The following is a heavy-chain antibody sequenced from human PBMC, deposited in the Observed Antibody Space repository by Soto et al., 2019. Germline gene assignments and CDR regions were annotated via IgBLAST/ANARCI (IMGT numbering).Heavy chain of an antibody. CDR2: IGPESGAT. CDR1: GYTFTGHY. D-gene: IGHD1-26*01. V-gene: IGHV1-2*02. J-gene: IGHJ4*02. CDR3: GRGRSGQIVVFY. Sequence: ASVKVSCKASGYTFTGHYIHWVRQAPEQGPEWMGEIGPESGATRYAQRFQGRVTMTRDMSITTVYMELNNLSPDDAAVYYCGRGRSGQIVVFYWGQGTPVTVS.